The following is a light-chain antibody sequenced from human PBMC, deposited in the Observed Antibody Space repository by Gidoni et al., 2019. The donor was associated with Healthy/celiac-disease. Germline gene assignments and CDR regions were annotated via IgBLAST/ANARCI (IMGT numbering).Light chain of an antibody. CDR1: QSISSW. Sequence: DIQMPQSPSTLSASVGDRVTITCRASQSISSWLAWYQQKPGKAPKLLIYKASSLESGVPSRFSGSGSGTEFTLTISSLQPDDFATYYCQQYNSYSITFSQGTRLEIK. V-gene: IGKV1-5*03. J-gene: IGKJ5*01. CDR3: QQYNSYSIT. CDR2: KAS.